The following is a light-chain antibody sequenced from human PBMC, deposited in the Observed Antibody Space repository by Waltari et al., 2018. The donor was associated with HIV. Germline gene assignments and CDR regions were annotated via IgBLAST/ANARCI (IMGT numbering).Light chain of an antibody. Sequence: SSDLTQDPAVSVALGQTVRITCQGDSLRTSSAAWYRPKPGPAPILVIFNGNIRPSGIPDRFSGSASGNTASLTITGALAEDEADYYCGSRDSTGSSYVFGPGTEVTV. CDR1: SLRTSS. V-gene: IGLV3-19*01. J-gene: IGLJ1*01. CDR2: NGN. CDR3: GSRDSTGSSYV.